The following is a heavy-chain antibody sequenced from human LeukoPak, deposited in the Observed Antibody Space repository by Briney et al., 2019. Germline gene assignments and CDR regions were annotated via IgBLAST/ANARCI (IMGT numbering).Heavy chain of an antibody. J-gene: IGHJ4*02. Sequence: GGSLRLSCAASGFTFSRHSMNWVRQAPGKGLEWISYISSSSSSIHYADSVKGRFTISRDNAKKSLYLQMNSLRAEDTAVYYCAKKGYYDGSGYYMYYFDHWGQGTLVTVSS. V-gene: IGHV3-48*04. CDR1: GFTFSRHS. D-gene: IGHD3-22*01. CDR2: ISSSSSSI. CDR3: AKKGYYDGSGYYMYYFDH.